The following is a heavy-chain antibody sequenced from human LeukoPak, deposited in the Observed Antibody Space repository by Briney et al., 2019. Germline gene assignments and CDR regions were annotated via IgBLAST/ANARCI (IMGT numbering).Heavy chain of an antibody. D-gene: IGHD5-18*01. V-gene: IGHV4-39*01. CDR1: GGSISSSSYY. Sequence: SETLSLTCTVSGGSISSSSYYWGWIRQPPGKGLEWIGSIYYSGSTYYNPSLKSRVTISVDTSKNQFSLKLSSVTAADTAVYYCARPIQLWLLGGFDYWGQGTLVTVSS. CDR2: IYYSGST. J-gene: IGHJ4*02. CDR3: ARPIQLWLLGGFDY.